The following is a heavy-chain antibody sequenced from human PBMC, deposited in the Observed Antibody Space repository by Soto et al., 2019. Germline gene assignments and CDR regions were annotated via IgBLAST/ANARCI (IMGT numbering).Heavy chain of an antibody. CDR3: ARGGISYASGRDNWFDP. D-gene: IGHD2-2*01. CDR2: NYHSGKT. Sequence: QVQLQESGPGLVKPSGTLSLTCAVSSGSVSDKYWWSWVRQTPGKGLQWIGENYHSGKTNYNPSLMGRVTMSVDKSKNQFSLTITSVTAADTAIYYCARGGISYASGRDNWFDPWGQGTLVTVSS. CDR1: SGSVSDKYW. V-gene: IGHV4-4*02. J-gene: IGHJ5*02.